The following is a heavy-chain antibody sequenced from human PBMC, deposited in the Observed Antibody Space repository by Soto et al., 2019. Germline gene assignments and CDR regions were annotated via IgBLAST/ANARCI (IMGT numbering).Heavy chain of an antibody. V-gene: IGHV4-34*01. Sequence: SETLPLTCAVYGGSFSGYYLSWIRQRPGKGLEWIGEINHSGSTNYNPSLKSRVTISVDTSKNQFSLKLSSVNAADTDVYYCARGKRLELHNYYYGMDVWGQGTTVTVSS. CDR3: ARGKRLELHNYYYGMDV. CDR2: INHSGST. J-gene: IGHJ6*02. D-gene: IGHD1-7*01. CDR1: GGSFSGYY.